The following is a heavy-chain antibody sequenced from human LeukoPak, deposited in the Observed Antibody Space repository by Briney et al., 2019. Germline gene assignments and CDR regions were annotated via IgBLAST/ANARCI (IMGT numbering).Heavy chain of an antibody. V-gene: IGHV4-59*01. CDR3: ARVRGGSYEFWFDP. CDR2: IYYSGST. J-gene: IGHJ5*02. CDR1: GGSISSYY. Sequence: PSETLSLTCTVSGGSISSYYCSWIRQPPGKGLEWIGYIYYSGSTNYNPSLKSRVTISVDTSKNQFSLKLSSVTAADTAVYYCARVRGGSYEFWFDPWGQGTLVTVSS. D-gene: IGHD1-26*01.